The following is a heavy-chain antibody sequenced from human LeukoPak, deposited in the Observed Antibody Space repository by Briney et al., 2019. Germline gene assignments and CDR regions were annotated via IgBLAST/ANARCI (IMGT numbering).Heavy chain of an antibody. Sequence: ASVKVSCKASGYTFTSYGISWVRQAPGQGLEWMGWISAYNGNTNYAQKLQGRVTMTTDTSTSTAYMELRSLRSDDTAVYYCARAGTYYDFWSGSPRASWFDPWGQATLVTVSS. CDR3: ARAGTYYDFWSGSPRASWFDP. V-gene: IGHV1-18*01. CDR1: GYTFTSYG. D-gene: IGHD3-3*01. CDR2: ISAYNGNT. J-gene: IGHJ5*02.